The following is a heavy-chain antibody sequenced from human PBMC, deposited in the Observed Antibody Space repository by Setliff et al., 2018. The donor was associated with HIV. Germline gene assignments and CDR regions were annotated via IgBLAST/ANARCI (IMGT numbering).Heavy chain of an antibody. CDR1: GGTFSSYA. D-gene: IGHD1-26*01. CDR3: GVGPEKIYYYYGMDV. Sequence: SVKVSCKASGGTFSSYAISWVRQAPGQGLEWMGGIIPIFGTANYAQKFQGRVTITADESTSTAYMELRSLRSEDTAVYYCGVGPEKIYYYYGMDVWGQGTTVTVSS. J-gene: IGHJ6*02. V-gene: IGHV1-69*13. CDR2: IIPIFGTA.